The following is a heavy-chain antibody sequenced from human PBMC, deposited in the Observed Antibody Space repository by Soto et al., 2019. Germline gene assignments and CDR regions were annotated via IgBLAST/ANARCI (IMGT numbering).Heavy chain of an antibody. V-gene: IGHV1-18*04. J-gene: IGHJ6*02. CDR1: GYTFTSYG. CDR3: ARGGSSGWYGDYYYGMDV. Sequence: GASVKVSCKASGYTFTSYGISWVRQAPGQGLEWMGWISACNGNTNYAQKLQGRVTMTTDTSTSTAYMELRSLRSDDTAVYYCARGGSSGWYGDYYYGMDVWGQGTTVTVS. CDR2: ISACNGNT. D-gene: IGHD6-19*01.